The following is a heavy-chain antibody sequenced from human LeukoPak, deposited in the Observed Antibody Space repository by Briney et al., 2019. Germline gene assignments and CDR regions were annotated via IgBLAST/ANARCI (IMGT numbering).Heavy chain of an antibody. CDR1: RFTFSSYS. Sequence: GGSLRLSCAASRFTFSSYSMNWVRQAPGKGLEWVANIKQDGSEKYLVDSVKGRFNISRDNAKNSLYLQMESLRAEDTAVYYCARGEYYYDGGYWGQGTLVTVSS. D-gene: IGHD3-22*01. CDR3: ARGEYYYDGGY. J-gene: IGHJ4*02. CDR2: IKQDGSEK. V-gene: IGHV3-7*04.